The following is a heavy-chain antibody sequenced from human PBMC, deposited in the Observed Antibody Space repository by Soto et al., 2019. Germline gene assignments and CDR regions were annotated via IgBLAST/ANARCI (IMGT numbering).Heavy chain of an antibody. CDR1: GGSVSSGSYY. Sequence: QVQLQESGPGLVKPSETLSLTCTVSGGSVSSGSYYWSWIRQPPGKGLEWIGYIYYSGSTNYNPSLKSRVTISVDTSKNQFSLKLSSVTAADTAVYYCAREGWNPGMRDYWDQGTLVTVSS. V-gene: IGHV4-61*01. CDR3: AREGWNPGMRDY. CDR2: IYYSGST. J-gene: IGHJ4*02. D-gene: IGHD1-1*01.